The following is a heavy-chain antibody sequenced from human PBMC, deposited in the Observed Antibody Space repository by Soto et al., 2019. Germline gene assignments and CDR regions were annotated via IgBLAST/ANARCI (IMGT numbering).Heavy chain of an antibody. J-gene: IGHJ6*02. V-gene: IGHV6-1*01. CDR1: GDSVSSNSAA. CDR2: TYYRSKWYN. CDR3: ARAIAARPNYYYGMDV. Sequence: KQSQTLSLTCAISGDSVSSNSAAWNWIRQSPSRGLEWLGRTYYRSKWYNDYAVSVKSRITINPDTSKNQFSLQLNSVTPADTAVYYCARAIAARPNYYYGMDVWGQGTTVTVSS. D-gene: IGHD6-6*01.